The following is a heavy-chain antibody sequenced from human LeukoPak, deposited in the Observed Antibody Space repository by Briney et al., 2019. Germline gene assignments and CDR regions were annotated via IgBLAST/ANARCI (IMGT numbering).Heavy chain of an antibody. V-gene: IGHV3-7*03. J-gene: IGHJ6*04. CDR3: ARDFGLRCSGGTCYSVYYYGMDV. CDR2: IKQGGSEK. CDR1: GFSFSNYA. D-gene: IGHD2-15*01. Sequence: GGSLRLSCSASGFSFSNYAMYWVRQAPGQGLEWVGNIKQGGSEKYYVDSVKGRFTISRDNAKNSLYLQMNSLRAEDTAVYYCARDFGLRCSGGTCYSVYYYGMDVWGKGTTVTVSS.